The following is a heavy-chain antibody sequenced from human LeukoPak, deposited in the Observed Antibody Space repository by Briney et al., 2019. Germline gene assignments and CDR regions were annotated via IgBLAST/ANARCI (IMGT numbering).Heavy chain of an antibody. Sequence: SGGSLRLSCAASGFTFGSYAMSWVRQAPGKGLEWVSVISGSGGTTYYADSVKGRFTISRDNSKNTLYLQMNSLRAEDTAAYYCAKPAISSRGWYYDYWGQGTLVTVSS. V-gene: IGHV3-23*01. CDR2: ISGSGGTT. CDR3: AKPAISSRGWYYDY. CDR1: GFTFGSYA. D-gene: IGHD6-19*01. J-gene: IGHJ4*02.